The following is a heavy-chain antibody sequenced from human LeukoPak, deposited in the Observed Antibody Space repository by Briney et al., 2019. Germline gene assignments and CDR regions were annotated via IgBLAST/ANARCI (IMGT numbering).Heavy chain of an antibody. D-gene: IGHD5-24*01. J-gene: IGHJ4*02. CDR3: ARCEMTTTPRFAS. CDR1: GYTFSGYY. Sequence: GASVKVSCKASGYTFSGYYIHWVRQAPGRGLEWMAWLNPNSGVTNYAQNFQGRVTVTRDTSISTAYMELSRLRSDDTALYYGARCEMTTTPRFASWGQGTLVTVSS. CDR2: LNPNSGVT. V-gene: IGHV1-2*02.